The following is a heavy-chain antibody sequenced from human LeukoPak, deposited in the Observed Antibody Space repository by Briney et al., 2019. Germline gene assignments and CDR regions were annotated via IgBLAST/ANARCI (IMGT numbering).Heavy chain of an antibody. CDR1: GGSITGYF. Sequence: SETLSLTCTVSGGSITGYFWSWIRQPAGKGLEWIGRVYSSGSTNYNPSLKSRVSMSVDTSKNQFCLRLSSVTAADTAVYYCTRDSGYSSPEWGQGTLVSVSS. D-gene: IGHD5-18*01. CDR2: VYSSGST. CDR3: TRDSGYSSPE. V-gene: IGHV4-4*07. J-gene: IGHJ4*02.